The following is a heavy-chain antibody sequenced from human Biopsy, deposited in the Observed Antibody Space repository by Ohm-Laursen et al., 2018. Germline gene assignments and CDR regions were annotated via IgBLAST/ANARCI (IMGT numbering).Heavy chain of an antibody. J-gene: IGHJ1*01. CDR1: GGTFSNYG. CDR2: NIPILGTG. CDR3: AAKLTGYFHH. V-gene: IGHV1-69*06. Sequence: ASVTVSCKAPGGTFSNYGVNWVRHAPGQGLEWLGGNIPILGTGNYAQKFQDRVTVAADTSTSTATMELRSRRSDDTAVYYFAAKLTGYFHHWGQGTLAIVSS. D-gene: IGHD3-9*01.